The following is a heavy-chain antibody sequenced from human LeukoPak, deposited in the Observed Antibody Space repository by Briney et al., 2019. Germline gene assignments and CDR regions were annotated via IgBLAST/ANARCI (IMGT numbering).Heavy chain of an antibody. J-gene: IGHJ4*02. CDR1: GFTFSSYS. D-gene: IGHD3-16*02. CDR2: ISSSSSYI. V-gene: IGHV3-21*01. Sequence: GGSLRLSCAASGFTFSSYSMNWVRQAPGKGLEWVSSISSSSSYIYYADSVKGRFTISRDNTKNSLYLQMNSLRAEDTAVYYCARADCDYVWGSYRQYYFDYWGQGTLVTVSS. CDR3: ARADCDYVWGSYRQYYFDY.